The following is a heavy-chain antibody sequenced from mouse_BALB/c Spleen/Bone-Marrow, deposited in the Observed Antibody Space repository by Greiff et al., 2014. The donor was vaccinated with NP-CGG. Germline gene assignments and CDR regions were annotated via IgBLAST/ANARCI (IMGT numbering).Heavy chain of an antibody. CDR3: ARFAGTPYTMDY. D-gene: IGHD4-1*01. V-gene: IGHV3-1*02. Sequence: DVQLQESGPDLVKPSQSLSLTCTVTGYSITSDYSWHWIRQFPGNKLEWMGYIHYSGTTVSNPSLKSRISITRDTSNNQFFLQLNSVTTEDTATYYCARFAGTPYTMDYWGQGTSVTVSS. J-gene: IGHJ4*01. CDR2: IHYSGTT. CDR1: GYSITSDYS.